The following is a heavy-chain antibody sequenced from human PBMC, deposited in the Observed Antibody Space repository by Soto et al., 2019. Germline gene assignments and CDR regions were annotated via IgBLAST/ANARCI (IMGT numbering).Heavy chain of an antibody. D-gene: IGHD4-4*01. J-gene: IGHJ5*02. Sequence: SETLSLTCAVYGGSFSGYYWSWIRQPPGKGLEWMGEINHSGSTNYNPSLKSRVTISVDTSKNQFSLKLSSVTAADTAVYYCARTLWLQYLNWFDPWGQGTLVTVSS. V-gene: IGHV4-34*01. CDR1: GGSFSGYY. CDR3: ARTLWLQYLNWFDP. CDR2: INHSGST.